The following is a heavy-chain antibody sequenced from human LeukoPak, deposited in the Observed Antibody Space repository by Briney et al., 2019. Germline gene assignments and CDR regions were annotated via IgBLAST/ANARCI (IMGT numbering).Heavy chain of an antibody. J-gene: IGHJ5*02. CDR2: INHSGST. CDR1: GGSFSGYY. V-gene: IGHV4-34*01. D-gene: IGHD3-16*02. Sequence: PSETLSLTCAVYGGSFSGYYWSWIRQPPGKGLEWIGEINHSGSTNYNPSLKGRVTISVDTSKNQFSLKLSSVTAADTAVYYCARVYDDYVWGSYRTLYNWFDPWGQGTLVTVSS. CDR3: ARVYDDYVWGSYRTLYNWFDP.